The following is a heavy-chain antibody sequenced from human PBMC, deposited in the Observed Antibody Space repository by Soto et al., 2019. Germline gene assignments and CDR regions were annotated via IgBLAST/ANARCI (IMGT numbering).Heavy chain of an antibody. CDR3: ARDIKYYYDSSGYQPIDY. J-gene: IGHJ4*02. CDR2: ISAYNGNT. V-gene: IGHV1-18*04. Sequence: ASVKVSCKASGYTFTSYGISWVRQAPGQGLEWMGWISAYNGNTNYAQKLQGRVTMTTDTSTSTAYMELRSLRSDDTAVYYCARDIKYYYDSSGYQPIDYWGPGTLVTVSS. CDR1: GYTFTSYG. D-gene: IGHD3-22*01.